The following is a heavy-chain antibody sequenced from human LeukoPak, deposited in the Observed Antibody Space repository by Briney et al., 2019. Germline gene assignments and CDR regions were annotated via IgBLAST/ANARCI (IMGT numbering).Heavy chain of an antibody. V-gene: IGHV3-15*01. CDR1: GFTFNNAW. Sequence: GGSLRLSCAASGFTFNNAWISWVRQAPGKGLEWVGRIKSNTDGGTTDYTAPVKGRFTISRDDPKNTLYLQMNSLKTEDTAVYYCTTGGLFAAYSGSYRWWGQGTLVIVSS. J-gene: IGHJ4*02. CDR3: TTGGLFAAYSGSYRW. CDR2: IKSNTDGGTT. D-gene: IGHD1-26*01.